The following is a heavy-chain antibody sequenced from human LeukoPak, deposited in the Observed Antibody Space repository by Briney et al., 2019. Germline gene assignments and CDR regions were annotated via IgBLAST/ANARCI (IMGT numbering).Heavy chain of an antibody. J-gene: IGHJ4*02. CDR3: AAFGVVITY. Sequence: PGGSLRLSCAASGFTFSSYAMHWVRQAPGKGLEWVAVISYDGSNKYYADSVKGRFTISRDNAKNSLYLQVNSLRAEDTALYYCAAFGVVITYWGQGTLVTVSS. CDR2: ISYDGSNK. D-gene: IGHD3-3*01. CDR1: GFTFSSYA. V-gene: IGHV3-30-3*01.